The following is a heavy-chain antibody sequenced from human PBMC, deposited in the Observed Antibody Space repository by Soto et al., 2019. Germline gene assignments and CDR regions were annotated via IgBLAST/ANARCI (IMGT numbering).Heavy chain of an antibody. D-gene: IGHD2-15*01. CDR1: GFKFNIYG. J-gene: IGHJ4*02. CDR3: ARDYGAYSGDH. Sequence: QVYLVESGGGVVQPGRSLRLSCATSGFKFNIYGMHWVRQTPGKGLEWVATISHDGSTQYHAESVKGRFTISRDDSKNTLYLQMNSLRGEDTAIYYCARDYGAYSGDHWGQGALVTVSS. V-gene: IGHV3-30*03. CDR2: ISHDGSTQ.